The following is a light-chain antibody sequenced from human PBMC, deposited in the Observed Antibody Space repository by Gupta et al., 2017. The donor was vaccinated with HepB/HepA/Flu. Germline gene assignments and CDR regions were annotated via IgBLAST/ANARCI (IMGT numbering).Light chain of an antibody. V-gene: IGKV4-1*01. J-gene: IGKJ1*01. CDR3: QQYYSTPWT. CDR1: KSVLYSSNNKNY. CDR2: WAS. Sequence: DIVMTQPPDSLAVSLGERATINCKSSKSVLYSSNNKNYLAWYQQKPGQPPKLLIYWASTRESGVPDRFSGSGSGTDFTLTISSLQAEDVAVYYCQQYYSTPWTFGQGTKVEIK.